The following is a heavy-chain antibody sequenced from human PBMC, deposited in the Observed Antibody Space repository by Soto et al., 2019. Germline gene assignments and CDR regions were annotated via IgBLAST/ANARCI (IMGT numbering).Heavy chain of an antibody. J-gene: IGHJ4*02. Sequence: ASVKVSCKASGYTFTSYGISWVRQAPGQGLEWMGWISAYNGNTNYAQKLQGRVTMTTDTSTSTAYMELRSLRSDDTAVYYCARDRNDFWSRHSPFAYWGQGTLVTVSS. V-gene: IGHV1-18*01. CDR2: ISAYNGNT. D-gene: IGHD3-3*01. CDR1: GYTFTSYG. CDR3: ARDRNDFWSRHSPFAY.